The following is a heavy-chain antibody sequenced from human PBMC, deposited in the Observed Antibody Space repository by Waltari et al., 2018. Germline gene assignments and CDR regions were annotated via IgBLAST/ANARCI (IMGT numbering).Heavy chain of an antibody. V-gene: IGHV4-61*02. J-gene: IGHJ6*03. CDR2: IYTSGST. D-gene: IGHD3-22*01. Sequence: QVQLQESGPGLVKPSQTLSLTCTVSGGSISSGSYYWSWIRQPAGKGLEWIGRIYTSGSTNYNPSLKSRVTISVDTSKNQFSLKLSSVTAADTAVYYCARARYYYDSSGYSYYMDVWGKGTTVTVSS. CDR3: ARARYYYDSSGYSYYMDV. CDR1: GGSISSGSYY.